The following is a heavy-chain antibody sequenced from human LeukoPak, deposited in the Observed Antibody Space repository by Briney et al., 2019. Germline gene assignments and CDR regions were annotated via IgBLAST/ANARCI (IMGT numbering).Heavy chain of an antibody. CDR1: GFTFSSYG. D-gene: IGHD2/OR15-2a*01. J-gene: IGHJ5*02. V-gene: IGHV3-33*01. CDR3: ARDRAGQRYFLYNWFDP. Sequence: GGSLRLSCAASGFTFSSYGMHWVRQAPGKGLEWVAVIWYDGSNKYYADSVKGRFTISRDNSKNTLYLQMNSLRAEDTAVYYRARDRAGQRYFLYNWFDPWGQGTLVTVSS. CDR2: IWYDGSNK.